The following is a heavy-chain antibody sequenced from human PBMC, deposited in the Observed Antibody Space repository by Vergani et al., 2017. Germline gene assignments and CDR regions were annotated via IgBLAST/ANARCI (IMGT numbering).Heavy chain of an antibody. Sequence: EVQLVESGGGLVQPGGSLRLSCAASGFTFSSYWMSWVRQAPGKGLEWVANIKQDGSEKYYVDSVKGRFTISRDNAKNSLYLQMNSLRAEDTAVYYCATHRITGTSADDYWGQGTLVTVSS. V-gene: IGHV3-7*03. J-gene: IGHJ4*02. CDR2: IKQDGSEK. CDR3: ATHRITGTSADDY. D-gene: IGHD1-7*01. CDR1: GFTFSSYW.